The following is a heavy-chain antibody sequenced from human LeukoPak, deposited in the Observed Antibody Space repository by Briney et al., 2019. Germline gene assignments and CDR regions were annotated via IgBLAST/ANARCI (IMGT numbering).Heavy chain of an antibody. V-gene: IGHV4-31*03. CDR1: GGSISSGGYY. D-gene: IGHD4-17*01. J-gene: IGHJ1*01. CDR3: ARGVRGGDVWIQH. CDR2: IYYSGST. Sequence: SQTLSLTCTVSGGSISSGGYYWSWIRQHPGKGLEWIGYIYYSGSTYYNPSLKSRVTISVDTSKNQFSLKLSSVTAADTAVYYCARGVRGGDVWIQHWGQGTLVTVSS.